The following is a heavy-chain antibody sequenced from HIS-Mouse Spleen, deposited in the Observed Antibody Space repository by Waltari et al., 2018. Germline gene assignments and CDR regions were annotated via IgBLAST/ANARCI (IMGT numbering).Heavy chain of an antibody. Sequence: QVQLVQSGAEVKQPGASVKVPCKASGYTSTGYYLHWVRQAPGQGLEWMGWINPNSGGTNYEQKFQGRVTMTRDTSISTAYMELSRLRSDDTAVYYCARDRSSSWYAFDIWGQGTMVTVSS. D-gene: IGHD6-13*01. CDR1: GYTSTGYY. J-gene: IGHJ3*02. CDR3: ARDRSSSWYAFDI. CDR2: INPNSGGT. V-gene: IGHV1-2*02.